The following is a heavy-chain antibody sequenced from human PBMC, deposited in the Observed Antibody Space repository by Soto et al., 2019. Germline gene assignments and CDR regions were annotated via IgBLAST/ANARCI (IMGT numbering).Heavy chain of an antibody. Sequence: QVQLVESGGGVVRPGRSLRLSCAASGFTFSNYDMHWVRQAPGKGLEWVAVIWFDGRDKYHADSVKGRFTISRDNSKNTLDLQMNNLRAEDTAVYYCVRDGKSLGEPHGLDVWGQGTTVTVYS. D-gene: IGHD3-16*01. CDR1: GFTFSNYD. V-gene: IGHV3-33*01. J-gene: IGHJ6*02. CDR2: IWFDGRDK. CDR3: VRDGKSLGEPHGLDV.